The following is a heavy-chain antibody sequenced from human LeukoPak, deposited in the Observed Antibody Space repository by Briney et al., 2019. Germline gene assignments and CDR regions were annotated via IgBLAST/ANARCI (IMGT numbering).Heavy chain of an antibody. V-gene: IGHV4-59*01. J-gene: IGHJ4*02. CDR1: GGSISSYY. Sequence: SSETLSLTCTVSGGSISSYYWSWIRQPPGKGLEWIGYIYYSGSTNYNPSLKSRVTISVDTSKNQFSLKLSSVTAADTAVYYCASGYCSGGSCYWEYSDYWGQGTLVTVSS. CDR3: ASGYCSGGSCYWEYSDY. CDR2: IYYSGST. D-gene: IGHD2-15*01.